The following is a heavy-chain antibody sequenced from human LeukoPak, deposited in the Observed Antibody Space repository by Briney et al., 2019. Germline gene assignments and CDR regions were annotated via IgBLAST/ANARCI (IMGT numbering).Heavy chain of an antibody. CDR3: AREGIGYSYGSDGGGVDY. V-gene: IGHV1-69*13. D-gene: IGHD5-18*01. CDR2: IIPIFGTA. CDR1: GGTFSSYA. Sequence: SVKVSCKASGGTFSSYAISWVRQAPGQGLEWMGGIIPIFGTANYAQKFQGRVTITAAESTSTAYMELSSLRSEDTAVYYCAREGIGYSYGSDGGGVDYWGQGTLVTVSS. J-gene: IGHJ4*02.